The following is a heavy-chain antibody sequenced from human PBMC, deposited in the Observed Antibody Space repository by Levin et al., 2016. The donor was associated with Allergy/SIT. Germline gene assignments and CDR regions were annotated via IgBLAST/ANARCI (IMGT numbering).Heavy chain of an antibody. CDR3: ARGGRYCSSTSCRHFGY. D-gene: IGHD2-2*01. CDR1: GGSISSYY. CDR2: IYTSGST. J-gene: IGHJ4*02. Sequence: SETLSLTCTVSGGSISSYYWSWIRQPAGKGLEWIGRIYTSGSTNYNPSLKSRVTMSVDTSKNQFSLKLSSVTAADTAVYYCARGGRYCSSTSCRHFGYWGQGTLVTVSS. V-gene: IGHV4-4*07.